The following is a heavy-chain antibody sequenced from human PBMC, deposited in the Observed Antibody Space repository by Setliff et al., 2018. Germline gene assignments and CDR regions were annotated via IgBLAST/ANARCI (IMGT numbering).Heavy chain of an antibody. V-gene: IGHV4-39*07. D-gene: IGHD1-1*01. CDR2: IYYTGIT. J-gene: IGHJ4*02. CDR3: ARTGTYRDFDY. Sequence: SETLSLTCTVSGDSINSYPYYWGWIRQPPGKGLEWIGNIYYTGITYYNPSLKSRVTISVDTSKNHFSLKLTSVTAADTAAYYCARTGTYRDFDYWGQGTRVTVSS. CDR1: GDSINSYPYY.